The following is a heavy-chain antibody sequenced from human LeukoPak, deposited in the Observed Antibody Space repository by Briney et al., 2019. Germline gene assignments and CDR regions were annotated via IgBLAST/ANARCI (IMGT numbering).Heavy chain of an antibody. CDR3: AKSRWELLSYFDY. CDR2: ISGSGGST. J-gene: IGHJ4*02. CDR1: GFTFSSYA. D-gene: IGHD1-26*01. Sequence: GGSLRLSCAASGFTFSSYAMSWVRQAPGKGLEWVSAISGSGGSTYYAGSVKGRFTISRDNSKNTLYLQMNSLRAEDTAVYYCAKSRWELLSYFDYWGQGTLVTVSS. V-gene: IGHV3-23*01.